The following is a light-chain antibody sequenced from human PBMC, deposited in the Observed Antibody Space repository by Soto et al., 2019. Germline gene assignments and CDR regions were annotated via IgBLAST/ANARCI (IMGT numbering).Light chain of an antibody. J-gene: IGKJ5*01. CDR2: KAT. Sequence: DIQMTQSPSSLSASVVDRVTITFRASQSITTWLAWYQQKPGKAPKLLISKATNLQSGVPSRFSGSGSGTEFTLTISSLQPEDFAIYYCQQYNDYQYTFGQGTRLEIK. V-gene: IGKV1-5*03. CDR3: QQYNDYQYT. CDR1: QSITTW.